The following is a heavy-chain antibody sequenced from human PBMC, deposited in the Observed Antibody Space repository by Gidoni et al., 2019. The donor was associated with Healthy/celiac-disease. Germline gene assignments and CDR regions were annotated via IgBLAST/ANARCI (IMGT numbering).Heavy chain of an antibody. Sequence: QVQLVQSGAEVKKPGASVKVSCKASGYTFTSYAMHWVRQAPGQRLEWMGWINAGNGNTKYSQKFQGRVTITRDTSASTAYMELSSLRSEDTAVYYCARYVAAEYWFDPWGQGTLVTVSS. CDR3: ARYVAAEYWFDP. V-gene: IGHV1-3*01. CDR1: GYTFTSYA. CDR2: INAGNGNT. D-gene: IGHD6-13*01. J-gene: IGHJ5*02.